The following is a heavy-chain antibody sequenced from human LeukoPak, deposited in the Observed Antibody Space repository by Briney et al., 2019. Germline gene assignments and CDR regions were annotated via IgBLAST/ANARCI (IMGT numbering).Heavy chain of an antibody. V-gene: IGHV3-74*03. CDR2: INYYGTTT. CDR3: ARDKVVGATVFDY. D-gene: IGHD1-26*01. CDR1: GFTFTNHW. Sequence: RGSLRLSCAASGFTFTNHWMHWVRQAPGKGLVWVSRINYYGTTTMYADSVKGRFTISRDNAKNTLYLQMNSLRAEDTAVYYCARDKVVGATVFDYWGQGTLVTVSS. J-gene: IGHJ4*02.